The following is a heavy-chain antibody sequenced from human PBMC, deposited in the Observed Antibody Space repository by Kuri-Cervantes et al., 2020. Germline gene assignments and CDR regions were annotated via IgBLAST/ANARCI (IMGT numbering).Heavy chain of an antibody. J-gene: IGHJ4*02. Sequence: SGPTLVKPTQTLTLTRTFSGFSLNTSGVDMGWIRQPPGKALEWLVLIYWDDDKRHSPSLKSRLTITKDTSKNQVVLTMTNMDPVDTATYYCARQIVGRSIDYWGQGTLVTVSS. CDR3: ARQIVGRSIDY. V-gene: IGHV2-5*02. CDR1: GFSLNTSGVD. D-gene: IGHD2/OR15-2a*01. CDR2: IYWDDDK.